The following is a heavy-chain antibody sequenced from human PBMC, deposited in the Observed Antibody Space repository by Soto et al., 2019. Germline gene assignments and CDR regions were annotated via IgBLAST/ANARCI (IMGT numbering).Heavy chain of an antibody. D-gene: IGHD3-10*01. Sequence: QVQLQESGPGLVKPSGTLSLTCAVSSGSISSSNWWSWVRQPPGKGLEWIGEIYHSGSTNYNPSLKSRVTISVDKSKNQVSLKRSSVTAADTAVYYCAREVYGSGSYYISHYYYMDVWGKGTTVTVSS. CDR1: SGSISSSNW. V-gene: IGHV4-4*02. J-gene: IGHJ6*03. CDR3: AREVYGSGSYYISHYYYMDV. CDR2: IYHSGST.